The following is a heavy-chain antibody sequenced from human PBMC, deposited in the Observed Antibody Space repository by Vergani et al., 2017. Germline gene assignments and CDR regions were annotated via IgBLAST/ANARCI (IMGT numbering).Heavy chain of an antibody. V-gene: IGHV3-23*04. CDR1: GFTFSTYA. J-gene: IGHJ3*02. Sequence: EVQLVESGGGLVQPGGSLRLSCAASGFTFSTYAMSWVRQAPGKGLEWVSSISGSGGNTYYADSVKGRFTISRDNAKNSLYLQMNSLRAEDTAVYYCARDSEVAVAGAFDIWGQGTMVTVSS. D-gene: IGHD6-19*01. CDR2: ISGSGGNT. CDR3: ARDSEVAVAGAFDI.